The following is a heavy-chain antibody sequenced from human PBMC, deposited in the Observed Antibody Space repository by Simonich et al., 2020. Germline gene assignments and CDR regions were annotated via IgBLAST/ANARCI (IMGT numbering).Heavy chain of an antibody. V-gene: IGHV3-30*07. Sequence: QVQLVESWGGVVQPGRSLRLSCAASGFTFSSYAMHWVRQAPGKGLEWVAVISYDGSNKDYADSVKGRFTISRDNSKNTLYLQMNSLRAEDTAVYYCAREGLLLDAFDIWGQGTMVTVSS. J-gene: IGHJ3*02. CDR2: ISYDGSNK. CDR3: AREGLLLDAFDI. CDR1: GFTFSSYA. D-gene: IGHD2-15*01.